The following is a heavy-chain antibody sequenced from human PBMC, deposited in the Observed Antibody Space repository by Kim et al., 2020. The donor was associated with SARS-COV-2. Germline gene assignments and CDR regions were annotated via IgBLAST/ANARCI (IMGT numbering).Heavy chain of an antibody. CDR3: ARAGPVHGSGTYYFYFYPMDV. CDR2: IYDTGST. V-gene: IGHV4-61*08. D-gene: IGHD3-10*01. J-gene: IGHJ6*02. CDR1: GDSVSSADYY. Sequence: SETLSLTCTVSGDSVSSADYYWNWIRQPPGKGLEWIGYIYDTGSTNYNPSLKSRVTISVDTSKNQFSLKLTSVTATDTAVYYCARAGPVHGSGTYYFYFYPMDVWGQGTTVTVSS.